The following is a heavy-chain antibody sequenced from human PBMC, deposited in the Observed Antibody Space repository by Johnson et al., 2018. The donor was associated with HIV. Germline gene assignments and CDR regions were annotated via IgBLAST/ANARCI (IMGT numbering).Heavy chain of an antibody. CDR2: ISGSGDST. CDR3: AKTPRGHAFDI. V-gene: IGHV3-23*04. Sequence: VQLVESGGGLVQPGGSLRLSCAASGFTFSTYAMAWVRQAPGKGLEWVSTISGSGDSTCHADSVWGRFTISRDNAKNTRSLQMNSLRAEDTAVYYCAKTPRGHAFDIWGQGTMVTVSS. D-gene: IGHD2-15*01. CDR1: GFTFSTYA. J-gene: IGHJ3*02.